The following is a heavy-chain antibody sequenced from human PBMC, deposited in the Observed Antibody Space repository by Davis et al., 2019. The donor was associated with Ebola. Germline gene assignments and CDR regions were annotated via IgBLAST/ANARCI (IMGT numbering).Heavy chain of an antibody. J-gene: IGHJ4*02. CDR1: GYTFTTYG. V-gene: IGHV1-18*01. D-gene: IGHD3-10*01. CDR3: ARDGPRGSYYRD. CDR2: ISAYYGTT. Sequence: ASVKVSCKASGYTFTTYGISWVRQAPGQGLEWMGWISAYYGTTNYAQSLQGRVTMTRDTSTSTVYMELSSLRSEDTAVYYCARDGPRGSYYRDWGQGTLVTVSS.